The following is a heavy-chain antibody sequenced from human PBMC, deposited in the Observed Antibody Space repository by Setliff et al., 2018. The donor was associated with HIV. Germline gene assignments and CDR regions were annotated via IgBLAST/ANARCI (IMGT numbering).Heavy chain of an antibody. CDR1: GYTFTSYG. CDR2: ISAYNGNT. Sequence: ASVKVSCKAPGYTFTSYGISWVRQAPGQGLEWMGWISAYNGNTNYAQKLQGRVTMTTDTSTSTAYMELRSLRSDDTAVYYCASDRPLAYCGGDCPSGGTAFEIWVKGPMVTVSS. CDR3: ASDRPLAYCGGDCPSGGTAFEI. V-gene: IGHV1-18*01. D-gene: IGHD2-21*02. J-gene: IGHJ3*02.